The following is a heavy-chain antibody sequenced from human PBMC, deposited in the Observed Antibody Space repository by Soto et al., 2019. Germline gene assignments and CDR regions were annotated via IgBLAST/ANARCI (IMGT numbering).Heavy chain of an antibody. CDR1: GFTFSSYG. J-gene: IGHJ4*02. CDR3: ARGDSSPYFHFGY. V-gene: IGHV3-30*03. Sequence: GGSLRLSCAASGFTFSSYGMHWVRQAPGKGLEWVAVISYDGSNKYYADSVKGRFTISRDNSKNTLYLQMNSLRAEDTAVYYWARGDSSPYFHFGYWGQGTLVTVSS. CDR2: ISYDGSNK. D-gene: IGHD6-13*01.